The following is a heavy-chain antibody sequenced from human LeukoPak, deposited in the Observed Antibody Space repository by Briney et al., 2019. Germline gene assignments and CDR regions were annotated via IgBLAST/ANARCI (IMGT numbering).Heavy chain of an antibody. J-gene: IGHJ6*03. CDR3: ARVRYCSSTSCPYYYYYYMDV. V-gene: IGHV1-8*03. D-gene: IGHD2-2*01. Sequence: ASVKVSCKASGYTFTSYDINWVRQATGQGLEWMGWMNPNSGNTGYAQKFQGRVTITRNTSISTAYMGLSSLRSEDTAVYYCARVRYCSSTSCPYYYYYYMDVWGKGTTVTVSS. CDR2: MNPNSGNT. CDR1: GYTFTSYD.